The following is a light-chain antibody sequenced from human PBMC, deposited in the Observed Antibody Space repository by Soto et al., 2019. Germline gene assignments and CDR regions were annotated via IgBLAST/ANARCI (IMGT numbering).Light chain of an antibody. CDR3: QKYNSALIT. V-gene: IGKV1-27*01. J-gene: IGKJ5*01. CDR1: QGISNY. Sequence: DIPMTQSPSSLSASVGDRVTITCRASQGISNYLAWYQQKPGKVPKLLIYAASTLQSGVPSRFSGSGSGTDFTLTISSLQPEDVATYYCQKYNSALITFGQGTRLEIK. CDR2: AAS.